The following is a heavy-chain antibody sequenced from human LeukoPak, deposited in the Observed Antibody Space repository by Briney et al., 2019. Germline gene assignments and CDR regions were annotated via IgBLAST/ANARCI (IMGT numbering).Heavy chain of an antibody. CDR1: GFTFDDYG. CDR3: ARDGVAAAGTNFDY. Sequence: PGGFLRLSCAASGFTFDDYGMSWVRQAPGKGLEWVSGINWNGGSTGYADSVKGRFTTSRDNAKNSLYLQMNSLRAEDTALYHCARDGVAAAGTNFDYWGQGTLVTVSS. J-gene: IGHJ4*02. V-gene: IGHV3-20*01. CDR2: INWNGGST. D-gene: IGHD6-13*01.